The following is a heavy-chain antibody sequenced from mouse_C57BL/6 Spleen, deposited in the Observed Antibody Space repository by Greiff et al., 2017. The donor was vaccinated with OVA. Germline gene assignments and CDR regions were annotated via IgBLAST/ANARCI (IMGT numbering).Heavy chain of an antibody. D-gene: IGHD2-3*01. J-gene: IGHJ4*01. CDR3: ARFFYDGFYDYAMDY. Sequence: QVQLQQPGTELVKPGASVKLSCKASGYTFTSYWMHWVKQRPGQGLEWIGNINPSNGGTNYNETFKSKATMTVDKSTSTAYMQLSSLTSEDSAVYYCARFFYDGFYDYAMDYWGQGTSVTVSS. CDR2: INPSNGGT. CDR1: GYTFTSYW. V-gene: IGHV1-53*01.